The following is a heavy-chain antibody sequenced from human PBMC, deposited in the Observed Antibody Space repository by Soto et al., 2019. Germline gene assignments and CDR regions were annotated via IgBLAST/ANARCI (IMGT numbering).Heavy chain of an antibody. V-gene: IGHV3-48*03. D-gene: IGHD5-18*01. J-gene: IGHJ6*02. CDR2: ISSSGGLTK. CDR3: ARAHSGYKSDQDAYYYYYAIDV. Sequence: SLRVSNADSGLTISSFDMNWVRQATGKWLAWVSYISSSGGLTKYYADSVKGRLTISRENAKNSLYLQLNSLRAEDTSVYYCARAHSGYKSDQDAYYYYYAIDVWRQGTADSVSS. CDR1: GLTISSFD.